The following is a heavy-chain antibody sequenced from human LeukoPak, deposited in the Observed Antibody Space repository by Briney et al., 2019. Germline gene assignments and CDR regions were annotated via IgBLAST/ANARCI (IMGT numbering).Heavy chain of an antibody. CDR2: ISWNRGSI. V-gene: IGHV3-9*01. D-gene: IGHD2-2*01. Sequence: GGSLRLSCAASGFTFDDYAMHWVRQAPGKGLEWVSGISWNRGSIGYADSVKGRFTISRDNAKNSLYLKMNSLRAEDTALYYCAKDHKPCSSTSCAYYYYMDVWGKGTTVTVSS. CDR1: GFTFDDYA. CDR3: AKDHKPCSSTSCAYYYYMDV. J-gene: IGHJ6*03.